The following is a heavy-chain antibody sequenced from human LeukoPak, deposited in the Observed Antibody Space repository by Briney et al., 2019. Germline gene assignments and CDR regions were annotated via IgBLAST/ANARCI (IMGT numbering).Heavy chain of an antibody. Sequence: PSETLSLTCTVSGGSISSGSYYWNWIRQPAGKRLEWLGHVFTRGTTNYNASLEGRLTISLDTARNQFSLYLGSVTAADTAMYFCARSSLAVYFDYWSQGTLVTASS. J-gene: IGHJ4*02. V-gene: IGHV4-61*09. CDR1: GGSISSGSYY. CDR2: VFTRGTT. D-gene: IGHD6-19*01. CDR3: ARSSLAVYFDY.